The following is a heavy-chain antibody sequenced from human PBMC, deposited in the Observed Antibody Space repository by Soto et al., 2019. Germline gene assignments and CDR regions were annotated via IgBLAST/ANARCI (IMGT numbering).Heavy chain of an antibody. CDR1: GGSISSGDYY. D-gene: IGHD3-10*01. J-gene: IGHJ6*02. CDR2: IYYSGST. V-gene: IGHV4-30-4*01. CDR3: ARDTMVRGVIHDYYYGMDV. Sequence: PSETLSLTCTVSGGSISSGDYYWSWIRQPPGKGLEWIGYIYYSGSTYYNPSLKSRVTISVDTSKNQFSLKLSSVTAADTAVYYCARDTMVRGVIHDYYYGMDVWGQGTTVTVSS.